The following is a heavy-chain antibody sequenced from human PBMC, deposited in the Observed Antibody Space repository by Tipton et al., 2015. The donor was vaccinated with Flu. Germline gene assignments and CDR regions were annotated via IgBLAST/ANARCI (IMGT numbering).Heavy chain of an antibody. Sequence: QSGPEVKKPGASVKVSCKASGYTFTSFSVNWVRQAPGQGLEWMGWISNGNTNYAQKFQGRVTMTTDTSTSTAYMELRSLKSDDTAVYYCARPGGPAAVNPFSYFDFWGQGALVTVSS. J-gene: IGHJ4*02. D-gene: IGHD2-2*01. CDR3: ARPGGPAAVNPFSYFDF. CDR1: GYTFTSFS. CDR2: ISNGNT. V-gene: IGHV1-18*04.